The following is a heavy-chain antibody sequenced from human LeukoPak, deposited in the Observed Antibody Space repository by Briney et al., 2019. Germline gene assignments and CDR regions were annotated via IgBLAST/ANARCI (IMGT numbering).Heavy chain of an antibody. V-gene: IGHV3-74*01. CDR2: INSDGSST. Sequence: GGSPRLSCAASGFTFSSYWMHWVRQAPGKGLEWVSLINSDGSSTNYADSVKGRFTISRDNAKNTLYLQMNSLRAEDTAVYYCARGRLGYYFDSWGQGALVTVSS. CDR1: GFTFSSYW. CDR3: ARGRLGYYFDS. J-gene: IGHJ4*02. D-gene: IGHD6-19*01.